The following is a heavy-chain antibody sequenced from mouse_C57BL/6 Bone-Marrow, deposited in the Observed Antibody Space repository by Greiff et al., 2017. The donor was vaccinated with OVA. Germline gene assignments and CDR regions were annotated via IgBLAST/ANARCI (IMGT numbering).Heavy chain of an antibody. D-gene: IGHD1-1*01. CDR3: ARKDGSRHWYFDV. V-gene: IGHV1-82*01. CDR1: GYAFSSSW. J-gene: IGHJ1*03. CDR2: IYPGDGDT. Sequence: VQGVESGPELVKPGASVKISCKASGYAFSSSWMNWVKQRPGKGLEWIGRIYPGDGDTNYNGKFKGKATLTADKSSSTAYMQLSSLTSEDSAVYVCARKDGSRHWYFDVWGTGTTVTVSS.